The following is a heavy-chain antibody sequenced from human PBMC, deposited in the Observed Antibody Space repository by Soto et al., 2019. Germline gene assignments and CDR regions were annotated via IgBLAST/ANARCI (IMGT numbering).Heavy chain of an antibody. CDR1: GFSLSTSGVG. CDR3: AHSRRVLLWFGEPLDY. J-gene: IGHJ4*02. CDR2: IYWDDDK. V-gene: IGHV2-5*02. D-gene: IGHD3-10*01. Sequence: QITLKESGPTLVKPTQTLTLTCTFSGFSLSTSGVGVGWIRQPPGKALEWLALIYWDDDKRYSPSLKSRLTITKDTSKNQVVLTMTNMDPVDTATYYCAHSRRVLLWFGEPLDYWGQGTLVTVSS.